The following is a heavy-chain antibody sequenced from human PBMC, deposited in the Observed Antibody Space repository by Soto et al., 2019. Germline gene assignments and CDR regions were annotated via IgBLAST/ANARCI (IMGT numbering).Heavy chain of an antibody. D-gene: IGHD6-13*01. CDR2: IWYDGSNK. V-gene: IGHV3-33*01. CDR1: GFTFSSYG. CDR3: ARDRGPLGGEDPGYSSSWYGAAIDY. J-gene: IGHJ4*02. Sequence: GGSLRLSCAASGFTFSSYGMHWVRQAPGKGLEWVAVIWYDGSNKYYADSVKGRFTISRDNSKNTLYLQMNSLRAEETAVYYGARDRGPLGGEDPGYSSSWYGAAIDYWGQGTLVTVSS.